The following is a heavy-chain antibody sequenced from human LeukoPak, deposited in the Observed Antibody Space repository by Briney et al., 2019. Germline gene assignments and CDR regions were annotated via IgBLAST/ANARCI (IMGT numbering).Heavy chain of an antibody. CDR1: GYCFTSYW. CDR2: IDPSDSYT. D-gene: IGHD3-9*01. Sequence: GESLQISCKGSGYCFTSYWISWVRQMPGKGLEWMGRIDPSDSYTNYSPYFEGHVTISADKSISTAYLQWSSLKASDTRMYYCARHKYDILTGYYFDYWGRGTLVTASS. J-gene: IGHJ4*02. V-gene: IGHV5-10-1*01. CDR3: ARHKYDILTGYYFDY.